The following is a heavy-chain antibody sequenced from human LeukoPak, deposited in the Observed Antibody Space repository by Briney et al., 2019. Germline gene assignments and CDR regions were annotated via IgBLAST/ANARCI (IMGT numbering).Heavy chain of an antibody. V-gene: IGHV3-23*01. Sequence: GGSLRLSCAASGFTFSSYAMSWVRQAPGKGLEWVSAISGSGGSTYYADSVKGRFTISRDNSKNALSLQMNSLRAEDTAVYYCARDPNYCSGGSCYLYYFNYWGQGTLVTVSS. CDR3: ARDPNYCSGGSCYLYYFNY. D-gene: IGHD2-15*01. CDR1: GFTFSSYA. J-gene: IGHJ4*02. CDR2: ISGSGGST.